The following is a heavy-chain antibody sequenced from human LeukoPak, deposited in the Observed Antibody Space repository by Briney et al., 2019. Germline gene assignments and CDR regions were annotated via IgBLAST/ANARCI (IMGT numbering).Heavy chain of an antibody. CDR3: ARDREYSSSWYSDYYYYYMDV. V-gene: IGHV4-39*07. Sequence: SETLSLTCTVSGGSISSSSYYWGWIRQPPGKGLEWIGSIYYSGSTYYNPSLKGRVTISVDTSKNQFSLKLSSVTAADTAVYYCARDREYSSSWYSDYYYYYMDVWGKGTTVTVSS. J-gene: IGHJ6*03. CDR1: GGSISSSSYY. CDR2: IYYSGST. D-gene: IGHD6-13*01.